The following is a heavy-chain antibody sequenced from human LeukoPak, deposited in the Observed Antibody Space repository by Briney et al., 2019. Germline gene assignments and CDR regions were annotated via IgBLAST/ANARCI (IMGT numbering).Heavy chain of an antibody. D-gene: IGHD1-7*01. J-gene: IGHJ4*02. CDR1: GFTFSTYA. Sequence: QAGGSLRLSCAASGFTFSTYAMNWVRQAPGKGLEWISYLSWSSSTVYYADSVRGRFTVSRDDAKNSLYLQMNSLRAEDTAVYYCARDMGDFRGGYWNYYFDSWGQGTLVTVSS. CDR2: LSWSSSTV. V-gene: IGHV3-48*04. CDR3: ARDMGDFRGGYWNYYFDS.